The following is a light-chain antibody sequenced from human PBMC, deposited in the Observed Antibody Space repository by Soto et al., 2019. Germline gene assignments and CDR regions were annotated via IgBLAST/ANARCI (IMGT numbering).Light chain of an antibody. J-gene: IGLJ2*01. V-gene: IGLV2-23*01. Sequence: QSVLTQPASVSGSPGQSITISCTDVGSYNLVSWYEHHPGKAPKLIIYEGTKRPSGVSNRFSGSQSGNTASLTISGLQAEDEADYYCCSYAGSSTWVFGGGTKVTVL. CDR3: CSYAGSSTWV. CDR1: VGSYNL. CDR2: EGT.